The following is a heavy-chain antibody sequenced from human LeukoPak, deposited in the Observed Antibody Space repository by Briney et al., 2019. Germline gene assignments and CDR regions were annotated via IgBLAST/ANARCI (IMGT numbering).Heavy chain of an antibody. Sequence: GGSLRLSCAASGFTFSDYYMSWIRQAPGKGLEWVSYISSSGSTIYYADSVKGRFTISRDNAKNSLYLQKNSLRAEDTAVYYCARDLSVFGAVAPPYWGQGTLVTVSS. CDR1: GFTFSDYY. V-gene: IGHV3-11*04. CDR3: ARDLSVFGAVAPPY. CDR2: ISSSGSTI. J-gene: IGHJ4*02. D-gene: IGHD6-19*01.